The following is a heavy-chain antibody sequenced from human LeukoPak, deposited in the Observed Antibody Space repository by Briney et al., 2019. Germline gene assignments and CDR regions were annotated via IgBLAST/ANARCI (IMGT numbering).Heavy chain of an antibody. Sequence: SETLSLTCTVSGGSISSYYWSWIRQPPGKGLEWIGYIYTSGSTNYNPPLKSRVTISVDTSKNQFSLKLSSVTAADTAVYYCARRGTTMVRGANYYYYYMDVWGKGTTVTVSS. CDR1: GGSISSYY. CDR2: IYTSGST. CDR3: ARRGTTMVRGANYYYYYMDV. J-gene: IGHJ6*03. D-gene: IGHD3-10*01. V-gene: IGHV4-4*09.